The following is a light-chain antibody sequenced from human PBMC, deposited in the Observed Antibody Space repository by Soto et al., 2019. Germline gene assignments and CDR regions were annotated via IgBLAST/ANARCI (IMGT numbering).Light chain of an antibody. CDR3: HQPYGNPWT. J-gene: IGKJ1*01. CDR2: AVS. Sequence: DIQMTQSPSSLSASVGDRVSITCRASQSISTYLNWYQHKPGMAPKVLIYAVSCLQIGVPSRFSGSGSGTDFPLTISSLQPEDFATYYWHQPYGNPWTFGQGTEVEIK. V-gene: IGKV1-39*01. CDR1: QSISTY.